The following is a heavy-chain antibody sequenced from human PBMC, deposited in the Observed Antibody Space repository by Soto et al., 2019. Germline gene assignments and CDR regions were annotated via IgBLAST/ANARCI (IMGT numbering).Heavy chain of an antibody. J-gene: IGHJ4*02. V-gene: IGHV3-23*01. CDR1: GFSFSDYA. CDR2: ISESGGST. CDR3: ARDPNLYCSGTDCYVY. Sequence: GVSMRFSCAACGFSFSDYAMSWVRQAQGEGLEWVSVISESGGSTHYADSVRGRFTVSRDNSKNSLSLRMNSLRDEDTAVYYCARDPNLYCSGTDCYVYWGRGRLVTVSS. D-gene: IGHD2-2*01.